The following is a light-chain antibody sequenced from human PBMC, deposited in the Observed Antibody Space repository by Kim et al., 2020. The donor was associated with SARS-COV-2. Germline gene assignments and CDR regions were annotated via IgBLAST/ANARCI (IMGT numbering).Light chain of an antibody. CDR3: QSYNRDNVI. CDR2: EDD. Sequence: NFMLTQPHSVSESPGTPFTISCTRSSGSIDDNYVQWYQQRPGGVPTTVIYEDDQRPSGVSDRFSGSIDNSSNSASLTISGLRTEDEADYYCQSYNRDNVIFGGGTKVTVL. J-gene: IGLJ2*01. V-gene: IGLV6-57*04. CDR1: SGSIDDNY.